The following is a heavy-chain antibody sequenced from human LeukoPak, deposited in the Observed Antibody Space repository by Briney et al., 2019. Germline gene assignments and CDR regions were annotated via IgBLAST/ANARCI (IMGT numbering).Heavy chain of an antibody. CDR3: ARDRPMYYYGSGLLNWFDP. Sequence: ASVKVSCKASGYTFTSYYMHWVRQAPGQGLEWMGIINPSGGSTSYAQKFQGRVTMTRDTSTSTVYMELSSLRSEDTAVYYCARDRPMYYYGSGLLNWFDPWGQGTLVTVSS. D-gene: IGHD3-10*01. CDR2: INPSGGST. V-gene: IGHV1-46*01. J-gene: IGHJ5*02. CDR1: GYTFTSYY.